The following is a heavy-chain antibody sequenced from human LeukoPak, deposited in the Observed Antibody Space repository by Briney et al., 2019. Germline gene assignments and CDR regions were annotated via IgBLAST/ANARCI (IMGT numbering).Heavy chain of an antibody. CDR2: ISSSSTYI. CDR1: GFTFSSYS. V-gene: IGHV3-21*01. D-gene: IGHD5-18*01. J-gene: IGHJ3*02. CDR3: AREAYSYGRDAFDI. Sequence: GGSLRLSCAASGFTFSSYSMNWVRQAPGKGLEWVSSISSSSTYIYYADSVKGRFTISRDNAKNSLYLQTNSLRAEDTAVYYCAREAYSYGRDAFDIWGQGTMVTVSS.